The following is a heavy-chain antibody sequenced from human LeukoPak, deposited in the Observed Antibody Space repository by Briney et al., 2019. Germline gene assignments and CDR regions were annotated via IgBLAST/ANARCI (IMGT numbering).Heavy chain of an antibody. D-gene: IGHD6-13*01. V-gene: IGHV3-23*01. CDR3: AKGWGGSSWYVFDY. CDR2: ISGSGDKT. J-gene: IGHJ4*02. Sequence: GGSLRLSCAASGFIFNNYGMSWVRQAPGKGLEWVSSISGSGDKTYYADSVKGRFTISRDNSRNTLFLQMNSLRAEDTAVYYCAKGWGGSSWYVFDYWGQGTLVTVSS. CDR1: GFIFNNYG.